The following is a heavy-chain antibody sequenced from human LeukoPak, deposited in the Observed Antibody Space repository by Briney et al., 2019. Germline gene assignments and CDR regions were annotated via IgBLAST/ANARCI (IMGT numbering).Heavy chain of an antibody. CDR1: GGSISSSSYY. J-gene: IGHJ4*02. D-gene: IGHD4-17*01. CDR3: ASSHYGDYGTRDDY. Sequence: SETLSLTCTVSGGSISSSSYYWGWIRQPPGKGLEWIGSIYYSGSTYYNPSLKSRVTISVDTSKNQFSLKLSSVTAADTAVYYCASSHYGDYGTRDDYWGQGTLVTVSS. V-gene: IGHV4-39*07. CDR2: IYYSGST.